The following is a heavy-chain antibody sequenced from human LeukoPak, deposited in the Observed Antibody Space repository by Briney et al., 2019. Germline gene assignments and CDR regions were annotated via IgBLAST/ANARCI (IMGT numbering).Heavy chain of an antibody. D-gene: IGHD1-1*01. CDR3: AKDRAMKGTAGTTIGAFDI. Sequence: GASVKVSRKASGYTFTGYYIHWVRQAPGQGLEWMGIINPHTGGTNYAQEFQGRVTMTRDTSTSTVYPELISLRSEDTAVYYCAKDRAMKGTAGTTIGAFDIWGQGTMVTVSS. CDR2: INPHTGGT. CDR1: GYTFTGYY. J-gene: IGHJ3*02. V-gene: IGHV1-46*01.